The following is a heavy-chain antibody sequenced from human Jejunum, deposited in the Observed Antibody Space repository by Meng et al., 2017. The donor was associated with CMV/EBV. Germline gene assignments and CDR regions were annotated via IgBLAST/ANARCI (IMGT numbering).Heavy chain of an antibody. CDR3: ARDGFDQTSHGWYPFEY. J-gene: IGHJ4*02. V-gene: IGHV4-61*02. D-gene: IGHD6-19*01. Sequence: VPLQSSAPGLSKPSRPLSLPCNVSGGSISMGSYYWSWIRQPAGKGLEWIGRIYSTGNTNYNPSLQSRITISRDTSKNQFSLRLSSVTAADTAVYYCARDGFDQTSHGWYPFEYWGQGALVTVSS. CDR2: IYSTGNT. CDR1: GGSISMGSYY.